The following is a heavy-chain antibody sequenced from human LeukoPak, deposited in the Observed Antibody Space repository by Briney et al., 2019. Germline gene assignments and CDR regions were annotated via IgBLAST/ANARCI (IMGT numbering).Heavy chain of an antibody. V-gene: IGHV1-18*01. Sequence: ASVKVSCKASGYTFTSYGISWVRQAPGQGLEWMGWISAYNGNTNYAQKLQGRVTMTTDTSTSTAYMELSSLRSEDTAVYYCASDGYSSASYGMDVWGQGTTVTVSS. CDR3: ASDGYSSASYGMDV. D-gene: IGHD6-19*01. CDR2: ISAYNGNT. CDR1: GYTFTSYG. J-gene: IGHJ6*02.